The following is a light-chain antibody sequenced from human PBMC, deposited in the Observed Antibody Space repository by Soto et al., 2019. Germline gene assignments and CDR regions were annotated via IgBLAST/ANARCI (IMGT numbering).Light chain of an antibody. Sequence: EVVLTQSPATLSLSPGERATLSCRANKGVNNYLAWYQHKPGQAPRLLLYDASNRATGIPARFSGSGSGTDCNLTISNLEPEDVAVYYCPQRSNWPLTFGGGPKVEI. V-gene: IGKV3-11*01. CDR2: DAS. CDR3: PQRSNWPLT. CDR1: KGVNNY. J-gene: IGKJ4*01.